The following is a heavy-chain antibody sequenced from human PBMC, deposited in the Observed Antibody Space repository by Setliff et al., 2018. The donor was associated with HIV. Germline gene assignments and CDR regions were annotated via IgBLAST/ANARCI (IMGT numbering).Heavy chain of an antibody. J-gene: IGHJ3*02. D-gene: IGHD1-26*01. CDR3: ARGRRNEWELLLLAFDM. CDR1: AGSFSGYY. CDR2: INHSGST. V-gene: IGHV4-34*01. Sequence: SETLSLTCAVYAGSFSGYYWSWIRQPSGKGLEWIGEINHSGSTNYNPSLKSRVTISVDTPKNQFSLKLSSVTAADTAVYYCARGRRNEWELLLLAFDMWGQGTVVTVSS.